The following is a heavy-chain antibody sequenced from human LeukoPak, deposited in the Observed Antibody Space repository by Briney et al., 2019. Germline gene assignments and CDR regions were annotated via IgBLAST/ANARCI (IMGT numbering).Heavy chain of an antibody. CDR3: AKDGGTLTGVN. CDR1: GFTFNNYA. V-gene: IGHV3-23*01. CDR2: ITGSGTSA. D-gene: IGHD1-26*01. Sequence: GGSLRLSCAASGFTFNNYALHWVRQAPGKGLEWVSIITGSGTSAYYADPVNGRFTISRDNSKKTLYLQMSTMRADDTAVYYCAKDGGTLTGVNWGQGTLVTVSS. J-gene: IGHJ4*02.